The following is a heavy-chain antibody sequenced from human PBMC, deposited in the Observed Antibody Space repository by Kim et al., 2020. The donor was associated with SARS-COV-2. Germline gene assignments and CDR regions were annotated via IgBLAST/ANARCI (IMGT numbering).Heavy chain of an antibody. V-gene: IGHV1-24*01. CDR2: FDPEDGET. Sequence: ASVKVSCKVSGYTLTELSMHWVRQAPGKGLEWMGGFDPEDGETIYAQKFQGRVTMTEDTSTDTAYMELSSLRSEDTAVYYCATAGAGPYGMDVWGQGTTVTVSS. CDR1: GYTLTELS. J-gene: IGHJ6*02. D-gene: IGHD3-10*01. CDR3: ATAGAGPYGMDV.